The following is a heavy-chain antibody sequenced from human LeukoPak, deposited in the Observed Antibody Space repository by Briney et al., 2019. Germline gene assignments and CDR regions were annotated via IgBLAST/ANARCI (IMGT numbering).Heavy chain of an antibody. V-gene: IGHV4-34*01. D-gene: IGHD2-21*01. J-gene: IGHJ4*02. CDR3: ARFVVGYFDY. CDR2: INPSGRP. CDR1: GGSSSGYY. Sequence: SETLSLTCAVYGGSSSGYYGSWIRHPPGKGLEWIGEINPSGRPNYNQYLKSRATVSVDTSKNQFSLKMSSVTAADTAVYSCARFVVGYFDYWGQGTLVTVSS.